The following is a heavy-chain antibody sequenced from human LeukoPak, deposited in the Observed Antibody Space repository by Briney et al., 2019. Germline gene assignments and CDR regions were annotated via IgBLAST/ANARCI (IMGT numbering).Heavy chain of an antibody. CDR3: AREGRGYKVAKFDY. D-gene: IGHD3-22*01. J-gene: IGHJ4*02. V-gene: IGHV3-7*01. CDR2: IKQDGSEK. Sequence: GSLMLSCAASGFTFSSYWMSWVRQAPGKGLEWVANIKQDGSEKYYVDSVKGRFTISRDNAKNSLYLQMNSLRAEDTAVYYCAREGRGYKVAKFDYWGQGTLVTVSS. CDR1: GFTFSSYW.